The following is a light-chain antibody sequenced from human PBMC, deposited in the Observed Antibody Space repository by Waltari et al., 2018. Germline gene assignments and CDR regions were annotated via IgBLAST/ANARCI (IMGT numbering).Light chain of an antibody. CDR2: GAS. Sequence: EIVITQSPPTLSVSPGEPATLSCRASESISSQLAWYQQKPGQAPRLLIYGASTRATGIPARFSGSGSGTEFTLTISSLQSEDFAVYFCQQYHESPPITFGPGTKVDIK. CDR1: ESISSQ. CDR3: QQYHESPPIT. V-gene: IGKV3-15*01. J-gene: IGKJ3*01.